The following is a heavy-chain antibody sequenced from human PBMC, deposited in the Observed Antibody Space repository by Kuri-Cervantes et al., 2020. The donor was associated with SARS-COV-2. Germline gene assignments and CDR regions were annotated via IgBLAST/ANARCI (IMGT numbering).Heavy chain of an antibody. Sequence: GSLRLSCAASGFTFSSYWMSWVRQAPGKGLEWIGSIYYSGSTYYNPSLKSRVTISVDTSKNQFSLKLSSVTAADTAVYYCAVYSSSPYYYYMDVWGKGTTVTVSS. D-gene: IGHD6-13*01. CDR3: AVYSSSPYYYYMDV. CDR1: GFTFSSYW. J-gene: IGHJ6*03. CDR2: IYYSGST. V-gene: IGHV4-39*07.